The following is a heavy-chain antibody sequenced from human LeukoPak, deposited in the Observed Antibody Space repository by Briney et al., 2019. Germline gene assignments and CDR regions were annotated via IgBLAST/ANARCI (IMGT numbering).Heavy chain of an antibody. Sequence: SETLSLTCTVSGGSISSYYWSWIRQSPGKGLEWIGFIYNSGRTNYNPSLKSRVTISVDTSKNQFSLKLSSVTAADTAVYYCARSIGGGQTHVDYWGQGTLVTVSS. D-gene: IGHD2-15*01. V-gene: IGHV4-59*01. J-gene: IGHJ4*02. CDR1: GGSISSYY. CDR2: IYNSGRT. CDR3: ARSIGGGQTHVDY.